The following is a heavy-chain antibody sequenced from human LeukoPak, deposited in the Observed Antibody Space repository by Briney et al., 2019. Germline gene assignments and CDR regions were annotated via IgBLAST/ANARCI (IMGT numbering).Heavy chain of an antibody. Sequence: GGSLRLSCAASGFSFSTYEMNWVRQAPGKGPEWVSYISSGGSTIYYADSVKGRFTISRDNAKNTLHLQMNSLRAEDTAVYYCARQWLSLDYWGQGTLVTVSS. J-gene: IGHJ4*02. D-gene: IGHD6-19*01. V-gene: IGHV3-48*03. CDR2: ISSGGSTI. CDR3: ARQWLSLDY. CDR1: GFSFSTYE.